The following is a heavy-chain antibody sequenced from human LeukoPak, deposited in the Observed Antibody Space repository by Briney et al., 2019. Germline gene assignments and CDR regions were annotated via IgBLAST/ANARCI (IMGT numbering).Heavy chain of an antibody. J-gene: IGHJ3*02. CDR1: GGSISSGGYS. CDR3: ARARTGDDAFDI. CDR2: IYHSGST. Sequence: PSETLSLTCAVSGGSISSGGYSWSWIRQPPGKGLEWIGYIYHSGSTYYNPSLKSRVTILVDRSNNQFSLKLSSVAAADTAVYYCARARTGDDAFDIWGQGTMVTVSS. D-gene: IGHD7-27*01. V-gene: IGHV4-30-2*01.